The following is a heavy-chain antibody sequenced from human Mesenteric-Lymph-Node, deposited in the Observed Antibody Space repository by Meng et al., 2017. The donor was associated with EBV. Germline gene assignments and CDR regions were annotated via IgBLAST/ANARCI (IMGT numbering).Heavy chain of an antibody. J-gene: IGHJ5*01. CDR3: AKAADYYYDRSGYYYDS. Sequence: EVQLLVSXXXXVXXGGXLRLFCAASGFTFSNYAMSWVRQAPGKGLEWVSVISDGSTYYADSVKGRFTISRDDPKNTLYLQMNSLRADDTAVYYCAKAADYYYDRSGYYYDSWGQGTLVTVSS. CDR1: GFTFSNYA. CDR2: ISDGST. D-gene: IGHD3-22*01. V-gene: IGHV3-23*01.